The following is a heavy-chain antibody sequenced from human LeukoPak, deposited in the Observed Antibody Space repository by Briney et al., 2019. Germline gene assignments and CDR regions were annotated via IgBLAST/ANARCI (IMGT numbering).Heavy chain of an antibody. Sequence: ASVKVSCKASGYTFTGYYMHWVRQAPGQGLEWMGWINPDSGGTNYAQKFQGRVTMTRDTSISTAYMELSRLRSDDTAVYYCARGGVGASPNWFDPWGQGTLVTVSS. CDR2: INPDSGGT. D-gene: IGHD1-26*01. CDR3: ARGGVGASPNWFDP. J-gene: IGHJ5*02. V-gene: IGHV1-2*02. CDR1: GYTFTGYY.